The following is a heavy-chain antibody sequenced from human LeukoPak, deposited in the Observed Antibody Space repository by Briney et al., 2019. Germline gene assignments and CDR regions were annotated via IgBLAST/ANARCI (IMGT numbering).Heavy chain of an antibody. CDR3: ARRNYDFLTGYYDRWFDP. V-gene: IGHV1-18*01. CDR1: GYTFTRYG. CDR2: ISADNGNP. D-gene: IGHD3-9*01. Sequence: ASVKVSCKTSGYTFTRYGFSWVRQAPAQGLEWMGWISADNGNPNYARKFQGRVTMTTDTSTSTVYMELRSLRSDDTAVYYCARRNYDFLTGYYDRWFDPWGQGTLVTVSS. J-gene: IGHJ5*02.